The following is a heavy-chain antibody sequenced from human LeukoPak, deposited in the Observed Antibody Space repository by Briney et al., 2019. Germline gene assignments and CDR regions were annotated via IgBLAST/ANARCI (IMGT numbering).Heavy chain of an antibody. CDR2: ISSSSSYI. CDR3: ARATAYSIAAFDY. D-gene: IGHD6-13*01. V-gene: IGHV3-21*01. CDR1: GFTFSSYR. J-gene: IGHJ4*02. Sequence: GGSLRLSCAASGFTFSSYRMNWVRQAPGKGLEWVSSISSSSSYIYYADSVKGRFTISRDNAKNSLYLQMNSLRAEDTAVYYCARATAYSIAAFDYWGQGTLVTVSS.